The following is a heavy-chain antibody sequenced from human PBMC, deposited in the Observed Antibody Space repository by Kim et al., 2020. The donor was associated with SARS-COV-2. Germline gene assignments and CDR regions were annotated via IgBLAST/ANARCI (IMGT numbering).Heavy chain of an antibody. J-gene: IGHJ3*02. D-gene: IGHD1-26*01. CDR3: AREVVGATFKFDI. V-gene: IGHV1-8*01. Sequence: YAQKCQSRVTMTSNTSISTAYMELSSLRSEDTAVYYCAREVVGATFKFDIWGQGTMVTVSS.